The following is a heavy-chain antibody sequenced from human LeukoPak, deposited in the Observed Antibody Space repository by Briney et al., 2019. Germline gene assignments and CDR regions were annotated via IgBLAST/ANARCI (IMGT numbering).Heavy chain of an antibody. Sequence: ASVTVSCKASGYTFTSYGISWVRQAPGQGLEWMGWISAYNGNTNYAQKLQGRVTMTTDTSTSTAYMELRSLRSDDTAVYYCARVTMIVAVPPTPAFDIWGQGTMVTVSS. CDR2: ISAYNGNT. CDR1: GYTFTSYG. J-gene: IGHJ3*02. CDR3: ARVTMIVAVPPTPAFDI. D-gene: IGHD3-22*01. V-gene: IGHV1-18*01.